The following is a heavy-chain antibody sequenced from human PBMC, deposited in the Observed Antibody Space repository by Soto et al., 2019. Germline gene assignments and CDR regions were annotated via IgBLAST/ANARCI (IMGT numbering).Heavy chain of an antibody. Sequence: QVQLVQSGAEVKKPGASVKVSCKASGYTFTGYYMHWVRQAPGQGLEGMGWINPNSGGTNYAQKFQGWVTMTRDTSISTAYMELSRLRSDDTAVYYCARDQRGIAAAGAFDPWGQGTLVTVSS. CDR2: INPNSGGT. CDR1: GYTFTGYY. CDR3: ARDQRGIAAAGAFDP. J-gene: IGHJ5*02. V-gene: IGHV1-2*04. D-gene: IGHD6-13*01.